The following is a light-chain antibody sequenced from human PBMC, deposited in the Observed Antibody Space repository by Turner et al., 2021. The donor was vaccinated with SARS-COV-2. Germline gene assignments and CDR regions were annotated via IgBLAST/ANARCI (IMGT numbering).Light chain of an antibody. J-gene: IGKJ1*01. CDR1: QSVSSSF. CDR2: GAS. V-gene: IGKV3-20*01. Sequence: EIVLTQSPGTLSLSPGERATLSCRASQSVSSSFLVWYQQKPGQAPRLLIYGASSRATGIPDRFRGSGSGTDFTLTISRVEPEDFAVYYCQQCGTSPWTFGQGTKVEIK. CDR3: QQCGTSPWT.